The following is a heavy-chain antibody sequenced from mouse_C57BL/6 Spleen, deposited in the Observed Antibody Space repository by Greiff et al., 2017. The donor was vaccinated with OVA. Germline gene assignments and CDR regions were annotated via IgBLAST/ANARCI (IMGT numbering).Heavy chain of an antibody. CDR2: IDPSDSYT. V-gene: IGHV1-69*01. D-gene: IGHD2-4*01. CDR1: GYTFTSYW. Sequence: QVQLQQSGAELVMPGASVKLSCKASGYTFTSYWMHWVKQRPGQGLEWIGEIDPSDSYTNYNQKFKGKSTLTVDKSSSTAYMQLSSLTSEDSAVYYCARSYDYEAWFAYWGQGTLVTVSA. CDR3: ARSYDYEAWFAY. J-gene: IGHJ3*01.